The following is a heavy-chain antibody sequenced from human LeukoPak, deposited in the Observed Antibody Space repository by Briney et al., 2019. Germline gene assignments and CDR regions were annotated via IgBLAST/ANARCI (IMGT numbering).Heavy chain of an antibody. CDR2: IYYSGST. CDR1: GGSISSGDYY. D-gene: IGHD2-15*01. V-gene: IGHV4-30-4*08. CDR3: AGIPQPYCSGGSCYYYYYMDV. Sequence: SQTLSLTCTVSGGSISSGDYYWSWIRQPPGKGLEWIGYIYYSGSTYYNPSLKSRVTISVDTSKNQFSLKLSSVTAADTAVYYCAGIPQPYCSGGSCYYYYYMDVWGKGNTVTVSS. J-gene: IGHJ6*03.